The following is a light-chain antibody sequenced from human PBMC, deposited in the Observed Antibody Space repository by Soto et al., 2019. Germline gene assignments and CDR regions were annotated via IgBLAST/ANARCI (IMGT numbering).Light chain of an antibody. CDR2: GAS. CDR1: QSVSSRY. Sequence: EIVLTQSPGTLSLSPGERATLSCRASQSVSSRYLAWYQQKPGQAPRLLIYGASSRATGIPDLFSGSGSGTDFTLTISRLEPEDVVVYYCQQYSGSPTFGPGTKVDF. V-gene: IGKV3-20*01. J-gene: IGKJ3*01. CDR3: QQYSGSPT.